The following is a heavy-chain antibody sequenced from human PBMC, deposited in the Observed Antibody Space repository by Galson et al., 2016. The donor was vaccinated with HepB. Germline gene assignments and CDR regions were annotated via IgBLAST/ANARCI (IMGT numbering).Heavy chain of an antibody. CDR2: VYYSGTT. J-gene: IGHJ4*02. CDR3: ARDPYNYDNAWGSYRHFYFDF. D-gene: IGHD3-16*02. Sequence: LSLTCTVSNGSVASNSYFWGWIRQPPGRGLEWIGTVYYSGTTYYNPSLKSRVTMSVDTSKNQISLKLTSVTAADTAVYYCARDPYNYDNAWGSYRHFYFDFWGQGALVTVSS. V-gene: IGHV4-39*07. CDR1: NGSVASNSYF.